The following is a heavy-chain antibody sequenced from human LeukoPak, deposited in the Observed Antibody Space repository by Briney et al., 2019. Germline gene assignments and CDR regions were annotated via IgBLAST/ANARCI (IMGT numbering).Heavy chain of an antibody. CDR2: IYYSGST. CDR3: ATSLASSSWAFDY. CDR1: GGSISSSSYY. J-gene: IGHJ4*02. D-gene: IGHD6-13*01. V-gene: IGHV4-39*01. Sequence: SETLSLTCTVSGGSISSSSYYWGWIRQPPGKGLEWIGSIYYSGSTYYNPSLKSRVTVSVDTSKNQFSLKLSSVTAADTAVYYCATSLASSSWAFDYWGQGTLVTVSS.